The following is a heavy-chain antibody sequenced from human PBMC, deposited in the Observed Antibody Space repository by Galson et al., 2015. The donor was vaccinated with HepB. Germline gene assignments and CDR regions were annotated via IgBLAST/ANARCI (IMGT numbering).Heavy chain of an antibody. Sequence: QSGAEVKKPGESLRISCKGSGYSFTSYWISWVRQMPGKGLEWMGRIDPSDSYTNYSPSFQGHVTISADKSISTAYLQWSSLKASDTAMYYCVNTGIWSNWFDPWGQGTLVTVSS. CDR1: GYSFTSYW. D-gene: IGHD2-15*01. J-gene: IGHJ5*02. CDR2: IDPSDSYT. V-gene: IGHV5-10-1*01. CDR3: VNTGIWSNWFDP.